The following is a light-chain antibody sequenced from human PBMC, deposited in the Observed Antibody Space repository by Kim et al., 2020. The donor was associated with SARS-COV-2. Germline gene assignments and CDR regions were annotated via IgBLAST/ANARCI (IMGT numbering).Light chain of an antibody. CDR1: SRDVGGYNH. J-gene: IGLJ3*02. Sequence: GQSVTSSSTGTSRDVGGYNHVSWYQQHPGKAPKLMIYEVSKRPSGVPDRFSGSKSGNTASLTVSGLQAEDEADYYCSSYAGSNSWVLGGGTQMTVL. V-gene: IGLV2-8*01. CDR3: SSYAGSNSWV. CDR2: EVS.